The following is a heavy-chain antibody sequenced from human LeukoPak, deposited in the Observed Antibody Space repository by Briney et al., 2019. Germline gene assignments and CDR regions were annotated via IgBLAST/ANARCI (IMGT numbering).Heavy chain of an antibody. CDR3: ARDKSNKGHDC. CDR2: VSNGGSSSI. CDR1: GFTLSDYY. Sequence: NPGGSLRLSCAASGFTLSDYYMTWIRQAPGKGLEWVSYVSNGGSSSILYADSVKGLFTVFRDYAKNSLYLQMNSLRADDTGVYYCARDKSNKGHDCWGQGTLVTVSS. V-gene: IGHV3-11*01. J-gene: IGHJ4*02.